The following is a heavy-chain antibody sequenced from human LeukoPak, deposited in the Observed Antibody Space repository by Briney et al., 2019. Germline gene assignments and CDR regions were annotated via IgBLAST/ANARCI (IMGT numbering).Heavy chain of an antibody. CDR3: AKDWGTRYSSGWYGADY. Sequence: GGSLRLSCAASGFTFSSYGMHWVRQAPGKGLEWVAVISYDGSNKYYADSVKGRFTISRDNPKNTLYLQMNSLRAEDTAVYYCAKDWGTRYSSGWYGADYWGQGTLVTVSS. V-gene: IGHV3-30*18. J-gene: IGHJ4*02. D-gene: IGHD6-19*01. CDR1: GFTFSSYG. CDR2: ISYDGSNK.